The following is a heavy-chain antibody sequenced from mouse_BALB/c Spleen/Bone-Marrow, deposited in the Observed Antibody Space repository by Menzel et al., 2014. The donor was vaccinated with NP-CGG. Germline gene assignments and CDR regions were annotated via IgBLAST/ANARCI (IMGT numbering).Heavy chain of an antibody. CDR1: GYTFSSYW. CDR2: FLPGSGGT. J-gene: IGHJ3*01. V-gene: IGHV1-9*01. CDR3: ARDYYDYDFGFVY. D-gene: IGHD2-4*01. Sequence: QVQLQQSGAELMKPGASVKISCKATGYTFSSYWIEWVKQRPGHGLEWIGEFLPGSGGTNYNEKFKGKATFTADTSSNTAYMHLSILSSEDPAVYYYARDYYDYDFGFVYWGQGTLVSVSA.